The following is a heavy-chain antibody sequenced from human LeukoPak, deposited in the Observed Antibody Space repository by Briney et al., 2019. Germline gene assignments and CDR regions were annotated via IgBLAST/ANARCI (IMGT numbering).Heavy chain of an antibody. V-gene: IGHV3-48*02. Sequence: PGGSLRLSCAASGFTFSNYNMNWVRQAPGKGLEWVSYISSSSSPIYYADSVKGRFTISRDNAKSSLYLQMNSLRDEDTAVYYCARDGGVATAGTHAFDIWGQGTMVTVSS. CDR2: ISSSSSPI. CDR1: GFTFSNYN. CDR3: ARDGGVATAGTHAFDI. D-gene: IGHD6-13*01. J-gene: IGHJ3*02.